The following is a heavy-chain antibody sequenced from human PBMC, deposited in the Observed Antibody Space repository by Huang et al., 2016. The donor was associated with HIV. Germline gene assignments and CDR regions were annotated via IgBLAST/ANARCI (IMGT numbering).Heavy chain of an antibody. CDR3: AREGQNWLGKPFGALAF. CDR2: IIPRVGLT. CDR1: GVSFSDYA. D-gene: IGHD3-16*01. V-gene: IGHV1-69*10. Sequence: QAQLVQSGAAVMKPGSSVRVSCKASGVSFSDYAFSWVRRAPGQGLDWMGGIIPRVGLTNYAPGLQGRVTISADKSSNTVYLELTSLRSGDTAVYYCAREGQNWLGKPFGALAFWGQGTEVIVSS. J-gene: IGHJ4*03.